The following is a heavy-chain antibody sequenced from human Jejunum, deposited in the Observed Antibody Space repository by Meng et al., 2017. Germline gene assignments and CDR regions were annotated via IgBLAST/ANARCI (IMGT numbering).Heavy chain of an antibody. CDR3: ARVRGGVFEN. V-gene: IGHV6-1*01. Sequence: QLQQAGPGVGNPRQTLSLTCAISGDIVSCTGATWDWIKWAPSRGLEWLGRTYYRSKWDNDYAVSVKSRITISADTSKNRFSLQLNSVTTEDTAVYYCARVRGGVFENWGQGTLVTVSS. CDR1: GDIVSCTGAT. CDR2: TYYRSKWDN. J-gene: IGHJ4*02. D-gene: IGHD3-10*01.